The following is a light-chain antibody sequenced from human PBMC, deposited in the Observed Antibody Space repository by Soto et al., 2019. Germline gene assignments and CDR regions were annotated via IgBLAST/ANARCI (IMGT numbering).Light chain of an antibody. J-gene: IGKJ2*01. V-gene: IGKV3-20*01. Sequence: EIVLTQSPGTLSLSPGERATLSCRASQSVSSSYLAWYQQKPGQAPRRLIYGASGRATGIPARFSGSGSGPDFTLTISRLAPEDIAGYYCQQYGSSPMYTFGQGTKLEIK. CDR2: GAS. CDR3: QQYGSSPMYT. CDR1: QSVSSSY.